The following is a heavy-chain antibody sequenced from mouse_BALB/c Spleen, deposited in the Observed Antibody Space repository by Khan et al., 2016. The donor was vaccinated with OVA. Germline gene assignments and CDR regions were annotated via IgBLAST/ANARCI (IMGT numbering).Heavy chain of an antibody. J-gene: IGHJ2*01. CDR1: GYTFTDYN. D-gene: IGHD2-4*01. CDR3: ARSRGPCYDYCFDY. CDR2: IYPYNGGT. Sequence: VQLQQPGPELVKPGASVKISCKASGYTFTDYNMHWVKQSHGKSLEWIGYIYPYNGGTGYNQKFKSKATLTVDNSSSTAFMELRSLTSEDSAVYFCARSRGPCYDYCFDYWAQGTTLTVSS. V-gene: IGHV1S29*02.